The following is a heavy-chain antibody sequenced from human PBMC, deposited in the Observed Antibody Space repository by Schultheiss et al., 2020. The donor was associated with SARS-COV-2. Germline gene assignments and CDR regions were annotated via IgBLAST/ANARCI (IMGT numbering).Heavy chain of an antibody. CDR3: ARGISSGTMDV. V-gene: IGHV3-23*01. Sequence: GGSLRLSCAASGFTFSSYAMSWVRQAPGKGLEWVSGISWNSGSIGYADSVKGRFTISRDNSKNTLYLQMNSLRAEDTAVYYCARGISSGTMDVWGQGTTVTVSS. J-gene: IGHJ6*02. D-gene: IGHD3-10*01. CDR2: ISWNSGSI. CDR1: GFTFSSYA.